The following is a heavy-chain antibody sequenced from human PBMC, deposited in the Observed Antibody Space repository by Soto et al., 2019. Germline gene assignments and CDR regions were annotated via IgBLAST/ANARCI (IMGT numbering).Heavy chain of an antibody. CDR3: EKEGRGEYCSSTSCHDAFDI. CDR1: GFTFSSYG. J-gene: IGHJ3*02. Sequence: QVQLVESGGGVVQPGRSLRLSCAASGFTFSSYGMHWVRQAPGKGLEWVAVISYDGSNKYYADSVKGRFTISRDNSKNTLYIQMNSLRAEDTAVYYCEKEGRGEYCSSTSCHDAFDIWGQGTMVTVSS. CDR2: ISYDGSNK. V-gene: IGHV3-30*18. D-gene: IGHD2-2*01.